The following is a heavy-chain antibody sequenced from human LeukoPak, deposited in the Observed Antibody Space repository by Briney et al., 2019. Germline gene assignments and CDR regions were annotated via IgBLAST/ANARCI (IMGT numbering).Heavy chain of an antibody. CDR2: ISGYNGNT. Sequence: ASVKVSCKGSGYTFASYGISWVRQAPGQGLEWMGWISGYNGNTNYAQKLQGRATMTTDTSTSRAYMELRSLKSDDTGVYFCARLDGILTPPDFWGQGTLVTVSS. V-gene: IGHV1-18*01. D-gene: IGHD2-15*01. J-gene: IGHJ4*02. CDR1: GYTFASYG. CDR3: ARLDGILTPPDF.